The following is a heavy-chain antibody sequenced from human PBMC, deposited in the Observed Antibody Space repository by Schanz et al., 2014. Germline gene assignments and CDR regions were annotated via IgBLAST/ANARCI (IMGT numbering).Heavy chain of an antibody. D-gene: IGHD3-10*01. Sequence: EVQLLESGGGLVRPGGSLRLSCAASGFGFDDYAMSWVRQAPGKGLEWVSAINWSDGSTGYADSVKGRFTISRDNGKNSLYLQMNSLRAEDTALYYCARDFPYVSGSYYKGFAYWGQGTLVTVSS. J-gene: IGHJ4*02. CDR3: ARDFPYVSGSYYKGFAY. V-gene: IGHV3-20*04. CDR1: GFGFDDYA. CDR2: INWSDGST.